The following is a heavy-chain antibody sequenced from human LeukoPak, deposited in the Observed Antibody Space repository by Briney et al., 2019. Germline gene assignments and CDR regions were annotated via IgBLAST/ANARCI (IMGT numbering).Heavy chain of an antibody. D-gene: IGHD6-13*01. J-gene: IGHJ4*02. CDR3: ARPWRGAAAGPVDY. CDR1: GCSISSGYY. CDR2: IYYSGST. V-gene: IGHV4-38-2*01. Sequence: RSSETLSLTCAVSGCSISSGYYWGWIRQPPGKGLEWIGSIYYSGSTYYNPSLKSRVTISVDTSENQFSLNLRSVTAADTAMYYCARPWRGAAAGPVDYWGQGTLVTVPS.